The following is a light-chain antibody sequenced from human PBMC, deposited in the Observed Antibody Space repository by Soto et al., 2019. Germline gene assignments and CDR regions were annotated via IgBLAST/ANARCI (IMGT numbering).Light chain of an antibody. J-gene: IGKJ3*01. CDR3: LQYSNSPSRGFT. CDR2: GTS. V-gene: IGKV3-20*01. Sequence: EIVLTQSPGNLSLSPGERASLSCRASQSVVSSYLAWYQHKPGQAPRLLIYGTSNSATGITDRFSGSGSATDFTLTISRLEPEDFAVYYCLQYSNSPSRGFTFGPGTKVDIK. CDR1: QSVVSSY.